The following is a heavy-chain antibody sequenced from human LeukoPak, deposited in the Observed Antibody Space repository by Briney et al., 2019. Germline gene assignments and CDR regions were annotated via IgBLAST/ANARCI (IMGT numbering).Heavy chain of an antibody. CDR1: GVSISSYY. J-gene: IGHJ4*02. V-gene: IGHV4-59*01. CDR2: IYYSGST. CDR3: ARGFRTGQENYDY. Sequence: PSETLSLTCTVSGVSISSYYWSWIRQPPGKGLEWMGYIYYSGSTNYNPSLKSRVTISVDTSKNQFSLKLSSVTAADTAVYYCARGFRTGQENYDYWGQGTLVTVSS. D-gene: IGHD2/OR15-2a*01.